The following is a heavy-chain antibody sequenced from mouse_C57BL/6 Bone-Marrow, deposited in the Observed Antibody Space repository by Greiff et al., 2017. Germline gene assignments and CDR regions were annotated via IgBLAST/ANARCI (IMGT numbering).Heavy chain of an antibody. J-gene: IGHJ2*01. D-gene: IGHD2-3*01. V-gene: IGHV1-50*01. Sequence: QVHVKQSGAELVKPGASVKLSCKASGYTFTSYWMQWVKQRPGQGLEWIGEIDPSDSYTNYNQKFKGKATLTVDTSSSTAYMQLSSLTSEDSAVYYCAREKIYDGYFDYWGQGTTLTVSS. CDR1: GYTFTSYW. CDR2: IDPSDSYT. CDR3: AREKIYDGYFDY.